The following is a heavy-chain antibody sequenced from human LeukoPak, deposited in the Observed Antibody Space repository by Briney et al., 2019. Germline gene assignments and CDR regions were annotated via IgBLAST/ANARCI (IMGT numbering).Heavy chain of an antibody. Sequence: ASVKASCKASVYTFTGYYMHWVRQAPGQGLEWMGWINPNSGGTNYAQKFQGRVTMTRDTSISTAYMELSRLRSDDTAVYYCARVPRPRGYCSGGSCYFETNWFDPWGQGTLVTVSS. CDR2: INPNSGGT. CDR1: VYTFTGYY. D-gene: IGHD2-15*01. CDR3: ARVPRPRGYCSGGSCYFETNWFDP. V-gene: IGHV1-2*02. J-gene: IGHJ5*02.